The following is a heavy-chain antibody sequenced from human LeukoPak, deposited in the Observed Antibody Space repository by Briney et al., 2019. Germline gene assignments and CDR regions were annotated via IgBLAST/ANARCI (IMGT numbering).Heavy chain of an antibody. CDR3: AKNFGVVANRYYFDY. J-gene: IGHJ4*02. V-gene: IGHV3-30*18. Sequence: GGSLRLSCAASGFTFSSYGMHWVRQAPGKGLEWVAVISYDGSNKYYADSVKGRFTISRDNSKNTLYLQMNSLRAEDTAVYYCAKNFGVVANRYYFDYWGQGTLVTVSP. CDR1: GFTFSSYG. D-gene: IGHD5-12*01. CDR2: ISYDGSNK.